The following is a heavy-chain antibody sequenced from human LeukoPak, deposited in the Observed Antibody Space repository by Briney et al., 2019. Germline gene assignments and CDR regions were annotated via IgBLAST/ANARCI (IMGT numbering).Heavy chain of an antibody. Sequence: SETLSLTCTVSGGSISRYYWSWIRQPPGKGLESIGYIYSNGNTNYNPSLKSRVTISVDTSKNQFSLKLSSVTAADTAVYYCARQTYSSGSYFDYWGQGALVTVSS. CDR2: IYSNGNT. J-gene: IGHJ4*02. CDR3: ARQTYSSGSYFDY. V-gene: IGHV4-59*08. CDR1: GGSISRYY. D-gene: IGHD3-10*01.